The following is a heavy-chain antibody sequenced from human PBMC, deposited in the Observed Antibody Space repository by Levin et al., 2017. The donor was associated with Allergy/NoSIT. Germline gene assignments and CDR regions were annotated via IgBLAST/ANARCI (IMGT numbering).Heavy chain of an antibody. D-gene: IGHD6-25*01. V-gene: IGHV1-69*13. J-gene: IGHJ4*02. CDR3: RRDHSRRYSCGVDY. CDR1: GCTFSSYA. CDR2: IIPIFGTA. Sequence: SVKVSCKASGCTFSSYAISWVRQAPGQGLEWMGGIIPIFGTANYAQKVQGRVTITADESTSTAYMELSSLISEDTAVYYCRRDHSRRYSCGVDYWGQGTLVTVSS.